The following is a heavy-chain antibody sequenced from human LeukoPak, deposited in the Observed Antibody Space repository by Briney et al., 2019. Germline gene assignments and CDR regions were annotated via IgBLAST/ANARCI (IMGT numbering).Heavy chain of an antibody. D-gene: IGHD4-17*01. CDR2: IKNEAEGGTT. CDR1: GFIFKNVW. Sequence: GGSLRLSCAASGFIFKNVWMNWVRQAPGKGLEWVGRIKNEAEGGTTDYVAPVKGRFTISRGDSKDTLFLQMNSLRIEDTAVYYCIREYGTDWGQGTLVTVSS. CDR3: IREYGTD. J-gene: IGHJ4*02. V-gene: IGHV3-15*01.